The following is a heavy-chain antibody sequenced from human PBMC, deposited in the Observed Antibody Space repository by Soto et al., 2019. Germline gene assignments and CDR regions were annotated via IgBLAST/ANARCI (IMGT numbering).Heavy chain of an antibody. Sequence: DVQLLESGGGLVEPGGSLTLSCAASGFPSSTYALNWVRQAPGKGPEWVSTISESGHHTHYADSVKGRFTISRDKSKNPLSLPMNSLRVDDTAIYYCTKSDGCGGGACYTGTYYYFDVWGRGTLVTVSS. V-gene: IGHV3-23*01. CDR2: ISESGHHT. CDR3: TKSDGCGGGACYTGTYYYFDV. CDR1: GFPSSTYA. J-gene: IGHJ2*01. D-gene: IGHD3-16*02.